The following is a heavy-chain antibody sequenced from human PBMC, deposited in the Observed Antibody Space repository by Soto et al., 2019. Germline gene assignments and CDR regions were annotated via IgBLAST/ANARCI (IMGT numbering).Heavy chain of an antibody. Sequence: SETLFLTYTVSGGSISSGGYYWNWIRQHPGKGLEWIGHIYHSGRTYYRPSLKSRVTISVDTSKSQFSLNLSSVTAADTAVYYCARWVEVSLDHFDSWGQGTPVT. CDR3: ARWVEVSLDHFDS. J-gene: IGHJ4*02. D-gene: IGHD2-15*01. CDR1: GGSISSGGYY. V-gene: IGHV4-31*03. CDR2: IYHSGRT.